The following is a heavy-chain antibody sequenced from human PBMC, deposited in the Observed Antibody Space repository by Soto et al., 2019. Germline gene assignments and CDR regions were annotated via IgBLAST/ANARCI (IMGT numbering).Heavy chain of an antibody. Sequence: QVQLQESGPGLVKPSATLSLTCTFSNGSISNFYWNWIRQSAGKGLEWIGRIHGSGSATYNPSLMSRVTMSVDTSKNQFSLKLNSVTGADTAVYYCAISSHKESWFDPLGQGTLVTVSS. J-gene: IGHJ5*02. CDR3: AISSHKESWFDP. CDR2: IHGSGSA. D-gene: IGHD6-13*01. V-gene: IGHV4-4*07. CDR1: NGSISNFY.